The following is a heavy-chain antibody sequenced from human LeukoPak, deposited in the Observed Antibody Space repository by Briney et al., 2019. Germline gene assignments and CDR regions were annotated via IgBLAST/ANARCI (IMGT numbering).Heavy chain of an antibody. J-gene: IGHJ6*04. Sequence: GGSLRLSCAASGFTFSSYSMNWVRQAPGKGLEWVSHISSSSSTTYYADSVKGRFTISRDNAKNSLYLQMNSLRAEDTAVYYCARVGSLGYCSSTSCYDLDVWGKGTTVTVSS. CDR3: ARVGSLGYCSSTSCYDLDV. D-gene: IGHD2-2*01. CDR1: GFTFSSYS. CDR2: ISSSSSTT. V-gene: IGHV3-48*01.